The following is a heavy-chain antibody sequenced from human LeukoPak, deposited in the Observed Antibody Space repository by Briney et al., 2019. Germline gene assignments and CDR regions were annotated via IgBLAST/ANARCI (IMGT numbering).Heavy chain of an antibody. CDR3: ARGPPVVTVSRGDY. V-gene: IGHV1-18*01. Sequence: GASVTVSFKASGYSFTSYGINWVRQAPGQGLEWMGWISVYNGNTNHAQTLQGRVTMTADTSTSTAYMELRSLRSDDTAVYYCARGPPVVTVSRGDYWGQGTLVTVSS. D-gene: IGHD5-18*01. CDR2: ISVYNGNT. J-gene: IGHJ4*02. CDR1: GYSFTSYG.